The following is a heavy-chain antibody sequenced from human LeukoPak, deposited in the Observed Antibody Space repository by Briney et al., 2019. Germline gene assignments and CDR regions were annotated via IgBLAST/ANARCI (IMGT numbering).Heavy chain of an antibody. J-gene: IGHJ4*02. CDR1: GFTVSDNY. CDR3: AREVPPAS. Sequence: PGGFLRLSCAASGFTVSDNYMNWVRQTPGKGLEWVSVVYSGDGTYYADSVKGRFTISRDNSKNTLYLQMNNLRAEDTAVYYCAREVPPASWGQGTLVTVSS. D-gene: IGHD2-2*01. CDR2: VYSGDGT. V-gene: IGHV3-66*01.